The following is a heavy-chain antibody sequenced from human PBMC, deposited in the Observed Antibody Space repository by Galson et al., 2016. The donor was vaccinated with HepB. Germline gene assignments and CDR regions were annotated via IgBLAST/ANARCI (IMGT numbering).Heavy chain of an antibody. D-gene: IGHD6-19*01. CDR3: AKDEDGGRWQWLVIKDYYYGMDV. CDR1: GFNFSTYG. J-gene: IGHJ6*02. CDR2: ISSDGRNK. Sequence: SLRLSCAASGFNFSTYGMHWVRQAPGKGLEWVAFISSDGRNKYYPDSVKGRFTISRDNSKNTLDLQVNSLRVEDTAVYYCAKDEDGGRWQWLVIKDYYYGMDVWGQGTTVTVSS. V-gene: IGHV3-30*18.